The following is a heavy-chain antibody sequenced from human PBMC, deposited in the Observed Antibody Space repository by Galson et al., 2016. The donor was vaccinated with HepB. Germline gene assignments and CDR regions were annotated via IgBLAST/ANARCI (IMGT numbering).Heavy chain of an antibody. J-gene: IGHJ4*02. CDR2: IKQEGSEK. CDR3: ARGRLTMVRGLNGYYFDL. D-gene: IGHD3-10*01. CDR1: GFIFSSYW. V-gene: IGHV3-7*03. Sequence: LRLSCAGSGFIFSSYWMSWVRQAPGKGLEWVANIKQEGSEKFYVDSLKGRLTISRDNAKNSLFLQMNSLRADDTAVYYCARGRLTMVRGLNGYYFDLWGQGTLVTVSS.